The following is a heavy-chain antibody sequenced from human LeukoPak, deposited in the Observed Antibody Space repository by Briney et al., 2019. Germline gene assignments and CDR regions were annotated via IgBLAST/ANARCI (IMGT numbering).Heavy chain of an antibody. CDR3: ATKKYYYDSSHFDY. J-gene: IGHJ4*02. CDR2: ISGSGGST. V-gene: IGHV3-23*01. D-gene: IGHD3-22*01. CDR1: GFTFSSYA. Sequence: GGSLRLSCVASGFTFSSYAMSWVRQAPGKGLEWVSVISGSGGSTYYADSVKGRFTISRDNSKNTLYLQMNSLRAEDTAVYYCATKKYYYDSSHFDYWGQGTLVTVSS.